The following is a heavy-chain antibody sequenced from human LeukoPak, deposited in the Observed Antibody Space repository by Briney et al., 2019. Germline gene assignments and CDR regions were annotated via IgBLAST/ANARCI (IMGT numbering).Heavy chain of an antibody. Sequence: PGGSLRLSCAASGFTFSSYWMSWVRQAPGKGLERVANIKQDGSEKYYVDSVKGRFTISRDNAKNSLHLQMNSLRAEDTAVYYCARGVIVATTYFDYWGQGTLVTVSS. CDR3: ARGVIVATTYFDY. J-gene: IGHJ4*02. D-gene: IGHD5-12*01. CDR1: GFTFSSYW. CDR2: IKQDGSEK. V-gene: IGHV3-7*04.